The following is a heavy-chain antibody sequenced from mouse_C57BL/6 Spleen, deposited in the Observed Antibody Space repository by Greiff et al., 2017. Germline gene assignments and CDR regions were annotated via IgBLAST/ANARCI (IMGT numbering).Heavy chain of an antibody. J-gene: IGHJ4*01. V-gene: IGHV1-50*01. CDR1: GYTFTSYW. Sequence: VQLQQPGAELVKPGASVKLSCKASGYTFTSYWMQWVKQRPGQGLEWIGEIAPSDSYTNYNQKFKGKATLTVDTSSSTAYMQLSSLTSEDSAVYYCARGGGYYAMDYWGQGTSVTVSS. CDR3: ARGGGYYAMDY. CDR2: IAPSDSYT.